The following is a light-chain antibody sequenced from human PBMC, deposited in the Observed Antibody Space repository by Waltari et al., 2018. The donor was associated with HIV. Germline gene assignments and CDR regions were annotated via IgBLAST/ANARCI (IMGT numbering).Light chain of an antibody. CDR3: SSYTSSSTYV. CDR2: EVS. V-gene: IGLV2-18*02. CDR1: TSDVGSYNR. Sequence: QSALTQPPSVSGSPGPSVTIYCTGTTSDVGSYNRVSWYQQPPGTAPKLMIYEVSNRPSGVPDRFSGSKSGNTASLTISGLQAEDEAYYYCSSYTSSSTYVFGTGTKVTVL. J-gene: IGLJ1*01.